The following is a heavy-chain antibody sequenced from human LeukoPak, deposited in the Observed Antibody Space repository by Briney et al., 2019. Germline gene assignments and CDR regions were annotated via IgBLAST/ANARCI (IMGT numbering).Heavy chain of an antibody. V-gene: IGHV1-18*01. J-gene: IGHJ6*02. CDR3: QKTAYEILTGPHYYYYGMDV. D-gene: IGHD3-9*01. CDR2: ISGYNGKA. CDR1: GHTFTSYG. Sequence: ASVKVLCKASGHTFTSYGVSWLRQASGQGLDWMGWISGYNGKANYAQNLQGRVTMTTDTSTSTAYMELRSLRSDDTVFFFKQKTAYEILTGPHYYYYGMDVWGQGTTVTVSS.